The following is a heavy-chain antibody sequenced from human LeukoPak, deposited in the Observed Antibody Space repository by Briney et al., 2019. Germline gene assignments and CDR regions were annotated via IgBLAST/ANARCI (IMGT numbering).Heavy chain of an antibody. Sequence: SETLSLTCTVSGGSISSYYWSWIRQPPGKGLEWIGYIYYIGSTNYNPSLKSRVTISEDTSKNQFSLKLSSVTAAATAVYYCARHGGRNPGRSYYDFWSGQTRSFAYWGQGTLVTVSS. V-gene: IGHV4-59*08. CDR2: IYYIGST. CDR1: GGSISSYY. J-gene: IGHJ4*02. CDR3: ARHGGRNPGRSYYDFWSGQTRSFAY. D-gene: IGHD3-3*01.